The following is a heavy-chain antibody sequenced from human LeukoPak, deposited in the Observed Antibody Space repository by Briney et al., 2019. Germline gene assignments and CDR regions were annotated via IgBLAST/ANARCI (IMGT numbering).Heavy chain of an antibody. Sequence: GGSLRLSCAASGFTFNSYNMNWVRQAPGKGLEWVSSISSSSSYIYYADSVKGRFTISRDTAKSSLFLQMNSLRAEDTAMYYCARVTLTGYYAFDNWGQGTLVTVSS. CDR2: ISSSSSYI. D-gene: IGHD3-9*01. J-gene: IGHJ4*02. V-gene: IGHV3-21*01. CDR1: GFTFNSYN. CDR3: ARVTLTGYYAFDN.